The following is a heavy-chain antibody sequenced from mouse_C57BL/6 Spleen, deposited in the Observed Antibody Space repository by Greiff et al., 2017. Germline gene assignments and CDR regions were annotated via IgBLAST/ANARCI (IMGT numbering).Heavy chain of an antibody. V-gene: IGHV2-6-1*01. CDR1: GFSLTSYG. Sequence: VQVVESGPGLVAPSQSLSNTCTVSGFSLTSYGVHWVRQPPGKGLEWLVVIWSDGSTTYNSALKARPSISKDNSKGQVFLKLNSLQTDDTAMYYCARHAGTGYFDYWGQGTTRTVAS. D-gene: IGHD3-3*01. CDR2: IWSDGST. CDR3: ARHAGTGYFDY. J-gene: IGHJ2*01.